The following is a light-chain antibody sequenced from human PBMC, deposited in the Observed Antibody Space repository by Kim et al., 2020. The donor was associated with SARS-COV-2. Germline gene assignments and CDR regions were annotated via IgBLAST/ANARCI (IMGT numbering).Light chain of an antibody. CDR2: AAS. CDR1: QVIVSD. CDR3: QQLNSYPLT. Sequence: SEGRRDTSLVRASQVIVSDFAWYKQKPGKAPKLLIYAASTLQRGVPSSFSGSESGTEFTLTISGLQPEDFAIYYCQQLNSYPLTFGQGTRLEIK. J-gene: IGKJ5*01. V-gene: IGKV1-9*01.